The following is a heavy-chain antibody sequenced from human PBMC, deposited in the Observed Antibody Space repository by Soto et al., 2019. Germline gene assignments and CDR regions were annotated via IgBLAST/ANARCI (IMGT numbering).Heavy chain of an antibody. Sequence: PAETLSRTSAGVGDSLRGQSWNWIRKSPGKGLEWIGELDQSGGTNYNPSLKSRAIISDDTSKNQFSLTLTSVTAADTAVYYCAREDSYGWSGESLDVCGQGTTVTLSS. CDR2: LDQSGGT. V-gene: IGHV4-34*01. J-gene: IGHJ6*02. CDR1: GDSLRGQS. CDR3: AREDSYGWSGESLDV. D-gene: IGHD6-19*01.